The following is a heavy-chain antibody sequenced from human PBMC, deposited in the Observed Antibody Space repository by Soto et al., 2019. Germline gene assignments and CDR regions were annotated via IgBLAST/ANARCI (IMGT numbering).Heavy chain of an antibody. D-gene: IGHD2-8*01. CDR1: EFNFSIYS. Sequence: GSRIGSYAAAEFNFSIYSMNWVRQDPVKGLEWVSSISSSSSYIYYADSVKGRFTISRDNAKNSLYLQMNSLRAEDTAVYYCARDPVNIVLMVYAIPGRYGMDVWGQGTTVT. CDR2: ISSSSSYI. CDR3: ARDPVNIVLMVYAIPGRYGMDV. V-gene: IGHV3-21*01. J-gene: IGHJ6*02.